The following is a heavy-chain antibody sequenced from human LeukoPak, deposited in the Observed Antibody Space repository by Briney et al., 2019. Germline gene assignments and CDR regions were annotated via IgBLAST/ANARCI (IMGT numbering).Heavy chain of an antibody. CDR1: GFTFSSYA. J-gene: IGHJ3*02. Sequence: PGGSLRLSCAASGFTFSSYAMSWVRQPPGKGLEWVSAIIGSGGSTYYADSVKGRFTISRDNSKNTLYLQMNSLRAEDTAVYYCAKDRGVRPPFDIWGQGKMITVSS. D-gene: IGHD2-8*01. CDR3: AKDRGVRPPFDI. V-gene: IGHV3-23*01. CDR2: IIGSGGST.